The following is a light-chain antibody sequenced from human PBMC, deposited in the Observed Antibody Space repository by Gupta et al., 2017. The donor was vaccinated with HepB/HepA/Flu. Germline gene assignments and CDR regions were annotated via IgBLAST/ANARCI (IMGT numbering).Light chain of an antibody. J-gene: IGKJ3*01. CDR2: SAS. CDR3: QQANTYPFT. CDR1: QDISDL. Sequence: QMNKLPPSVSASEGDTVTLSCRASQDISDLLAWYQRKPGQAPKLLIDSASMLPTGVPSRSRGSGSGADCSHTNSSLQAEDYATVYFQQANTYPFTFGHGTRVDMK. V-gene: IGKV1-12*01.